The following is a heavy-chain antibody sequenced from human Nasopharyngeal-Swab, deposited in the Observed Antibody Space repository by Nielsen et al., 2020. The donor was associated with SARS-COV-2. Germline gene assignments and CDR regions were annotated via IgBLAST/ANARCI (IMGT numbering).Heavy chain of an antibody. CDR1: GYSFTRYY. CDR2: TNPASGSP. Sequence: SVKVSCKASGYSFTRYYIHWVRQAPGQGLEWMGITNPASGSPSYAQKFKGRLTMTRDTPTRTVYMELSSLKSEDTAVYYCAREDIGVVPVAMGYNWFDPWGQGTLVTVSS. CDR3: AREDIGVVPVAMGYNWFDP. V-gene: IGHV1-46*01. D-gene: IGHD2-2*01. J-gene: IGHJ5*02.